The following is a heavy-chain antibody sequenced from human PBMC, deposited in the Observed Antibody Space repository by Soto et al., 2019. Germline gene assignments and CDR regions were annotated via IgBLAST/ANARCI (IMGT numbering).Heavy chain of an antibody. J-gene: IGHJ6*02. Sequence: GASVKVSCKASDYTFTSYGISWVRQAPGQGLEWMGWISAYNGNTNYAQKLQGRVTMTTDSSTSTAYMELRSLRSDDTAVYYCARDLGSHDQWLVPHYYYGMDVWGQGTTVT. CDR3: ARDLGSHDQWLVPHYYYGMDV. D-gene: IGHD6-19*01. CDR2: ISAYNGNT. CDR1: DYTFTSYG. V-gene: IGHV1-18*01.